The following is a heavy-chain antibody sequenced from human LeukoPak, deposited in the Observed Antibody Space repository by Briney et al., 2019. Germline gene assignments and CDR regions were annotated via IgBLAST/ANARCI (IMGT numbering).Heavy chain of an antibody. V-gene: IGHV3-23*01. Sequence: QPGASLRVSCAVSGFSIAIYGITWVRQTPEKCLEWVSAISENPERRHYSNSVTGRFIISRDRSKNTVFLQMTSLRAEDTGVYYCAREENTLLLSLDYWGLGTLVTVSS. CDR3: AREENTLLLSLDY. CDR1: GFSIAIYG. CDR2: ISENPERR. D-gene: IGHD2/OR15-2a*01. J-gene: IGHJ4*02.